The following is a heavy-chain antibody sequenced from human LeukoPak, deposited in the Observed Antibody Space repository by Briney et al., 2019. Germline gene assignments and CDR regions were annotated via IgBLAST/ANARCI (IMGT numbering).Heavy chain of an antibody. CDR2: ISGSSGRI. CDR1: GFTFSSFV. V-gene: IGHV3-23*01. Sequence: GGSLRLSCAASGFTFSSFVLSWVRQAPGKGLEWVSSISGSSGRIYYADAVKGRFNISRDNAKNSLYLQMNSLRAEDTAVYYCARDAYYDSSGYFDYWGQGTLVTVSS. CDR3: ARDAYYDSSGYFDY. J-gene: IGHJ4*02. D-gene: IGHD3-22*01.